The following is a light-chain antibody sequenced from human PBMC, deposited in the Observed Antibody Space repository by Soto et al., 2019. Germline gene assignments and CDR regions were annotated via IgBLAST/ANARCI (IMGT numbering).Light chain of an antibody. Sequence: DIQMTQSPSSLSASVVDRVTITCRASQVIGNDLGWYQQKAGKAPKRLIYAASSLQSGVPSRFSGSGSGTEFTLMISSLQPEDFASYYCLQFHIQPLTFGGGTKVEIK. CDR2: AAS. J-gene: IGKJ4*01. V-gene: IGKV1-17*01. CDR3: LQFHIQPLT. CDR1: QVIGND.